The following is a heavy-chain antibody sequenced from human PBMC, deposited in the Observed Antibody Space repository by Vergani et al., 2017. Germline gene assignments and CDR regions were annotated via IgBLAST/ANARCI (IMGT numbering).Heavy chain of an antibody. D-gene: IGHD5-12*01. Sequence: QLQLQESGPGLVTPSETLSLTCTVSGGSISSSSYYWGWIRQPPGKGLEWSGSIYYSGSTYYNPSLKSRVTISVDTSKNQFSLKLSSVTAADTAVYYCARETSGIVATGRDYWGQGTLVTVSS. V-gene: IGHV4-39*01. CDR2: IYYSGST. CDR3: ARETSGIVATGRDY. J-gene: IGHJ4*02. CDR1: GGSISSSSYY.